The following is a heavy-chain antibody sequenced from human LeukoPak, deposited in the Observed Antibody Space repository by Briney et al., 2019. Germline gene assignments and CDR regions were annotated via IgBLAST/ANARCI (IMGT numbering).Heavy chain of an antibody. CDR3: ARNMTAITRLDVFDL. V-gene: IGHV4-39*02. D-gene: IGHD2-21*02. CDR1: GTSMINSHY. J-gene: IGHJ3*01. CDR2: IYYSGST. Sequence: SETLSLTCTVSGTSMINSHYWGWIRQSPGKGLEWIGSIYYSGSTFYNPSLKSRITISVDTSKNHFSLELRSVTAADTAIYYCARNMTAITRLDVFDLWGPRTMVTVSS.